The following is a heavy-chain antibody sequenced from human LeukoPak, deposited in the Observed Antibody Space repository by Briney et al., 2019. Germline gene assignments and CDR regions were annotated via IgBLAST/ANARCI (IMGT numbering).Heavy chain of an antibody. V-gene: IGHV3-23*01. CDR1: GFAFSSYA. D-gene: IGHD1-26*01. J-gene: IGHJ4*02. CDR2: IGARGDVT. Sequence: GGSLRLSCTVSGFAFSSYAMNWFRQAPGKGPEWVSSIGARGDVTYSEDSVKGRFTISRDNSKRTLFLQKNSLRAEDTAVYYCAKVHYTSSFPGSFPGRNYFDSWGQGSLVTVSS. CDR3: AKVHYTSSFPGSFPGRNYFDS.